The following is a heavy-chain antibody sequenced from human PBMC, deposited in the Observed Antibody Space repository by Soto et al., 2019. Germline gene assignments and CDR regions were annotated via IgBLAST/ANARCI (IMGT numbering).Heavy chain of an antibody. D-gene: IGHD3-3*01. V-gene: IGHV4-4*02. J-gene: IGHJ4*02. Sequence: QVQLQESGPGLVKPSGTLSLTCAVSGGSISSSNWWSWVRQPPGKGLEWIGEIYHSGSTNYNPSLPSRFTIAVNKPNNQFPLKLGSVPAADTAVYSSARTAAYDPPRHRNSDPFDSWGQGTLVTVSS. CDR2: IYHSGST. CDR3: ARTAAYDPPRHRNSDPFDS. CDR1: GGSISSSNW.